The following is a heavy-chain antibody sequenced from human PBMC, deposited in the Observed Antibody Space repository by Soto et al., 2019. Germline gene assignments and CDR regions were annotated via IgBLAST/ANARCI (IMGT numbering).Heavy chain of an antibody. CDR3: MLGSGWKDFDY. V-gene: IGHV4-30-2*01. J-gene: IGHJ4*02. D-gene: IGHD3-22*01. CDR2: ISHSGST. Sequence: SETRSLTCAVSGGSISSGGYSWSWIRQPPGKGLECIGYISHSGSTYYNPSLKSRVTISVDTSKNQFSLKLSSVTAADTAVYYCMLGSGWKDFDYWGQGTLVTVSS. CDR1: GGSISSGGYS.